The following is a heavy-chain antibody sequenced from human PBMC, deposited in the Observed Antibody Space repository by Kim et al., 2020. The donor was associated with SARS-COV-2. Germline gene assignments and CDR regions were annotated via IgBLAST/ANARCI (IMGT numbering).Heavy chain of an antibody. Sequence: GGSLRLSCAVSGFTFSSYAMSWVRQAPGKGLEWVSIIYSGGSPIYYAESVKGRFSISRDNSENTLSLQMNSLRVEDTAVYYCAKAYSSSWYYFDSWGQGALVTVSS. J-gene: IGHJ4*02. D-gene: IGHD6-13*01. V-gene: IGHV3-23*03. CDR2: IYSGGSPI. CDR3: AKAYSSSWYYFDS. CDR1: GFTFSSYA.